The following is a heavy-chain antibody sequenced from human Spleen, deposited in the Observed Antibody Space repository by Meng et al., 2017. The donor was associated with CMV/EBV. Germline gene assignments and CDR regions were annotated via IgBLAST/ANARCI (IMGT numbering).Heavy chain of an antibody. V-gene: IGHV1-18*01. CDR1: GYTFTNCG. Sequence: ASVKVSCKASGYTFTNCGICWVRQAPGQGLEWMGWISAYHGNTHYAQKYQGRVTMTTDTSTSTAYMELRSLRSDDTAVYYCARDAKLLTTIHHYYGMDVWGQGTTVTVSS. CDR2: ISAYHGNT. CDR3: ARDAKLLTTIHHYYGMDV. J-gene: IGHJ6*02. D-gene: IGHD2-15*01.